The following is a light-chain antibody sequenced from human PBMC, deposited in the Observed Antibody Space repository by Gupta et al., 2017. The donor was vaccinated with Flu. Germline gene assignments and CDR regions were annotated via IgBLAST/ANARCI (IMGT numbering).Light chain of an antibody. CDR2: SND. V-gene: IGLV1-44*01. CDR1: SSNIGRNT. Sequence: QSVLYQPPSASGTPGQRVSIPCSGSSSNIGRNTANWYQQFPGTAPKLLMYSNDHRPSGVPDRFSGSKSGTSASLAISGLQSEDGADYYCAAWDDSLDGHVFGPGTRVTVL. CDR3: AAWDDSLDGHV. J-gene: IGLJ1*01.